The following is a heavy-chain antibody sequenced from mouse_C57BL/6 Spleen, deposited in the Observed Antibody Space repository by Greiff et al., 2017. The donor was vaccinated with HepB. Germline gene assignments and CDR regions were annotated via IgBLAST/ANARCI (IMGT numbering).Heavy chain of an antibody. J-gene: IGHJ2*01. CDR1: GYSITSGYY. Sequence: DVQLQESGPGLVKPSQSLSLTCSVTGYSITSGYYWNWIRQFPGNKLEWMGYISYDGSNNYNPSLKNRISITRDTSKNQFFLKLNSVTTEDTATYYCARDERDFDYWGQGTTLTVSS. CDR3: ARDERDFDY. CDR2: ISYDGSN. V-gene: IGHV3-6*01.